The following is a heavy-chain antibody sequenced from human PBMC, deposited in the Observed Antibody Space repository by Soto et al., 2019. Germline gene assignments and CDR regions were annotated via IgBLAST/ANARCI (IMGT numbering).Heavy chain of an antibody. V-gene: IGHV3-30*18. D-gene: IGHD5-12*01. CDR1: GFTFSSYG. CDR2: ISYDGSNK. J-gene: IGHJ6*02. CDR3: AKVLTPRGYDFPDYCYYGMDV. Sequence: QVQLVESGGGVVQPGRSLRLSCAASGFTFSSYGMHWVRQAPGKGLEWVAVISYDGSNKYYADSVKGRFTISRDNSKNTLYLQMNSLRAEDTAVYYCAKVLTPRGYDFPDYCYYGMDVWGQGTTVTVSS.